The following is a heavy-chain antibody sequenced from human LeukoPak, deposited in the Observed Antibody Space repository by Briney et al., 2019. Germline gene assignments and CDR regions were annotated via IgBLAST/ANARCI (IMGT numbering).Heavy chain of an antibody. CDR2: ISSSSSYI. J-gene: IGHJ6*02. CDR3: ARDGAEGDYQGFYFGIDV. V-gene: IGHV3-21*04. Sequence: PGGSLRLSCAASGFTFSSYSMNWVRQAPGKGLEWVSSISSSSSYIYYADSVKGRFTISRDNAKNSLFLQMNRLTAEDAAVYYCARDGAEGDYQGFYFGIDVWGQGTTVTVSS. CDR1: GFTFSSYS. D-gene: IGHD4-17*01.